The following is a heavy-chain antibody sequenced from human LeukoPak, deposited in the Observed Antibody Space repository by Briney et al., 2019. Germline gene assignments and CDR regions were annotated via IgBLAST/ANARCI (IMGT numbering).Heavy chain of an antibody. D-gene: IGHD3-22*01. V-gene: IGHV4-39*02. J-gene: IGHJ4*02. CDR1: GGSIRSSSYY. CDR2: IYYSGST. CDR3: ARDAMIVVDYFDY. Sequence: SETLSLTCTVSGGSIRSSSYYWGGIRQPPGKGVEGIGSIYYSGSTYYNPSLKSRVTISVDTSKNQFSLKLSSVTAADTAVYYCARDAMIVVDYFDYWGQGTLVTVSS.